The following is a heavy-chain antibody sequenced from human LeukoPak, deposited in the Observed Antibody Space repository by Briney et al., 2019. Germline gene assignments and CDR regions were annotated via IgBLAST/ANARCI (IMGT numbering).Heavy chain of an antibody. CDR3: ARVAYSSGRLYYFDY. Sequence: PGGSLRLSCAASGFTFSSYAMHWVRQAPGKGLEWVAVISYDGSNRYYADSVKGRFTISRDNAKNSLYLQMNSLRAEDTAVYYCARVAYSSGRLYYFDYWGQGTLVTVSS. CDR2: ISYDGSNR. J-gene: IGHJ4*02. V-gene: IGHV3-30*04. CDR1: GFTFSSYA. D-gene: IGHD6-25*01.